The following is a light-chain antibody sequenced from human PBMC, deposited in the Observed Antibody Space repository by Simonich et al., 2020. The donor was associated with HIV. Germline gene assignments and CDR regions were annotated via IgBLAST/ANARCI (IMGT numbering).Light chain of an antibody. CDR2: DAS. Sequence: EIVLTQSPATLYLSPGERAALSCMASQSVGSYLAWYQQKPGQAPRLLIYDASNRATGIPARFSGSGSGTDFTLTISSLEPEDFAVYYCQYSSTFGQGTEVEIK. CDR3: QYSST. V-gene: IGKV3-11*01. J-gene: IGKJ1*01. CDR1: QSVGSY.